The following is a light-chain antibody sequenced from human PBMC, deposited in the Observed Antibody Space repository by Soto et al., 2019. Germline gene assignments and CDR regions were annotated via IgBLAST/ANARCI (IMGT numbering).Light chain of an antibody. J-gene: IGLJ2*01. CDR1: SSNIGGNT. CDR3: AAWDDSLKGVV. CDR2: TND. Sequence: QSVLTQPPSASGTPGQRVTISCSGSSSNIGGNTVNWFQQLPGTAPKLLIYTNDQRPSGVPDRFSGSKSGTSAFLAISGFRSEDEADYYCAAWDDSLKGVVFGGGTKLTVL. V-gene: IGLV1-44*01.